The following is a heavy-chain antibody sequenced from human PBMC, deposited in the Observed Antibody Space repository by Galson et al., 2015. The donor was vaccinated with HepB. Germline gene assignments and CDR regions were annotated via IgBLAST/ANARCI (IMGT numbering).Heavy chain of an antibody. CDR2: ISVSGGST. CDR3: ASANPMPLRRFDY. J-gene: IGHJ4*02. V-gene: IGHV3-23*01. D-gene: IGHD2-2*01. Sequence: SLRLSCAASGFTFSTYAMSWIRQAPGKGLEWVSSISVSGGSTFYADSVKGRFTISRDNSENTLYLQMNSLRAEDTAVYYCASANPMPLRRFDYWGQGTLVTVSS. CDR1: GFTFSTYA.